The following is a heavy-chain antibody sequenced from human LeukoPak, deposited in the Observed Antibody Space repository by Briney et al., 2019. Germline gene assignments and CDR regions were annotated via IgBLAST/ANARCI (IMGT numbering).Heavy chain of an antibody. CDR2: IRSEPKSYAT. CDR3: TGGSGWYSPDY. CDR1: GFTFSGSV. Sequence: GGSLRLSCAASGFTFSGSVMHWVRQASGKGLEWVGRIRSEPKSYATVYAASVKGRFTISSDDSKNTAYLQMNSLKTEDTAVYYCTGGSGWYSPDYWGQGTLVTVSS. J-gene: IGHJ4*02. V-gene: IGHV3-73*01. D-gene: IGHD6-19*01.